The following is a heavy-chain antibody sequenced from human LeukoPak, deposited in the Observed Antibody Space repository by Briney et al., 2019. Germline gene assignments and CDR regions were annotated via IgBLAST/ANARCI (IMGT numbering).Heavy chain of an antibody. CDR2: IYPGDPDT. Sequence: GESLKISCKRSGYSFTSYWIGWVRQMPGKGLEWLGIIYPGDPDTRYSPSFQGQVTISADKSISTAYLQWSSLKASDTAMYYCVRSLTVTTAWYFDLWGRGTLVIVSS. J-gene: IGHJ2*01. V-gene: IGHV5-51*01. CDR3: VRSLTVTTAWYFDL. CDR1: GYSFTSYW. D-gene: IGHD4-17*01.